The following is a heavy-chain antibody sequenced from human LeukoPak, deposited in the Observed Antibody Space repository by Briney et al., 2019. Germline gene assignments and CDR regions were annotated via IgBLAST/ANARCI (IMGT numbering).Heavy chain of an antibody. V-gene: IGHV3-30*18. CDR3: AKVQLERRELLPNFDS. CDR1: GFTFSSYG. CDR2: MSYNGQIT. D-gene: IGHD1-1*01. Sequence: GGSLRLSCAASGFTFSSYGMHWVRQAPGKGLEWVAVMSYNGQITYYADSVKGRFTISRDNSQNMLYLQMNSLRVDDTSVYYCAKVQLERRELLPNFDSWGQGTLVAVSS. J-gene: IGHJ4*02.